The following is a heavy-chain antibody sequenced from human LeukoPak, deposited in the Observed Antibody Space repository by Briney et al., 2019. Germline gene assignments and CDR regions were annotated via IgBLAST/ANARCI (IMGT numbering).Heavy chain of an antibody. J-gene: IGHJ4*02. CDR1: GFSLSTSGMC. Sequence: GSGPTLVNPTQTLTLTCTFSGFSLSTSGMCVSWIRQPPGKALEWLARIDWDDDTYYNTSLKTRLTISKDTSKNQVVLTMINMDPVDTATYYCARTSYSSSSVFFDHWGQGTLVTVSS. V-gene: IGHV2-70*11. D-gene: IGHD6-6*01. CDR2: IDWDDDT. CDR3: ARTSYSSSSVFFDH.